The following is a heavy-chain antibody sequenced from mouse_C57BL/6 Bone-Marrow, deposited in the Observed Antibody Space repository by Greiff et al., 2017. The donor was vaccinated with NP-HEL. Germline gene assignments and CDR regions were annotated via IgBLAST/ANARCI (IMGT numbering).Heavy chain of an antibody. D-gene: IGHD2-4*01. CDR2: IDPSDSYT. CDR1: GYTFTSYW. Sequence: QVQLQQPGAELVKPGASVKLSCKASGYTFTSYWMQWVKQRPGQGLEWIGEIDPSDSYTNYKQKFKGKATLTVDTSSSTAYMQLSSLTSEDSAVYYCAREGGLRAWFAYWGQGTLVTVSA. J-gene: IGHJ3*01. V-gene: IGHV1-50*01. CDR3: AREGGLRAWFAY.